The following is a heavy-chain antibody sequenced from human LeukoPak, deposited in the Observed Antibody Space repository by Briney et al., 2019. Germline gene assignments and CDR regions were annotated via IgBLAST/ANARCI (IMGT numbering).Heavy chain of an antibody. CDR1: GFTFSSYA. V-gene: IGHV3-48*01. D-gene: IGHD1-26*01. CDR2: ISSSSSTI. Sequence: GGSLRLSCAASGFTFSSYAMHWVRQAPGKGLEWVSYISSSSSTIYYADSVKGRFTISRDNAKNSLYLQMNSLRAEDTAVYYCARGAYSGSYYGVDYWGQGTLVTVSS. CDR3: ARGAYSGSYYGVDY. J-gene: IGHJ4*02.